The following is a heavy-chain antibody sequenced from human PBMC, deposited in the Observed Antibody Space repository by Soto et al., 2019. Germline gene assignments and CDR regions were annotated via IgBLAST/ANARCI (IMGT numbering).Heavy chain of an antibody. CDR3: AGSGELEPSGGLDY. V-gene: IGHV4-30-4*01. CDR1: GGSISSGDYY. Sequence: QVQLQESGPGLVKPSQTLSLTCTVSGGSISSGDYYWSWIRQPPGKGLEWIGYIYYSGSTYYNPSLKSRVTISVDTCKNQFSQKVGAVTAADTAVYYCAGSGELEPSGGLDYWGQGTLVTVSS. CDR2: IYYSGST. D-gene: IGHD1-1*01. J-gene: IGHJ4*02.